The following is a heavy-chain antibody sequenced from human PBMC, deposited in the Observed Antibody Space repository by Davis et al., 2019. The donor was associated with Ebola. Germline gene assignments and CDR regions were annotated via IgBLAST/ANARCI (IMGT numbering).Heavy chain of an antibody. J-gene: IGHJ6*02. V-gene: IGHV3-21*01. CDR1: EFTFNFYV. Sequence: GESLKISCTGSEFTFNFYVMNWVRQAPGKGLEWVSSISSSSSYIYYADSVKGRFTISRDNAKNSLYLQMNSLRAEDTAVYYCARSSIAARPGYYYGMDVWGQGTTVTVSS. D-gene: IGHD6-6*01. CDR3: ARSSIAARPGYYYGMDV. CDR2: ISSSSSYI.